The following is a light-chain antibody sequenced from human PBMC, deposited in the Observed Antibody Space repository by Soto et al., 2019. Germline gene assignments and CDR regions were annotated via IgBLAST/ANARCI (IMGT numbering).Light chain of an antibody. V-gene: IGKV3-20*01. CDR2: GAS. CDR3: QAYGSSPRWT. J-gene: IGKJ1*01. CDR1: QSVSSSY. Sequence: EIVLTQSPGTLSLSPGERATLSCRASQSVSSSYLAWYQQKPGQAPRLLIYGASSRATGIPDRFSGSGSGTDFTLTISRLEPEDFAVYYCQAYGSSPRWTFGQGTKVEIK.